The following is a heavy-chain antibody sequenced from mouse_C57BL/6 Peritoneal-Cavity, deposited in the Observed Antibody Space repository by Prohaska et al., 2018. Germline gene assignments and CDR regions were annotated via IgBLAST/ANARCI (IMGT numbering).Heavy chain of an antibody. CDR2: ISMVSSTI. Sequence: EVQLVESGGGLVKPGGSLKLSCAASGFTFSDYGLHWVRQAPGKVMEWVAYISMVSSTIYYADTVKGRFTISRDNAKNTLFLQMTSLRSEDTAMYYCARDPAGFAYWGQGTLVTVSA. J-gene: IGHJ3*01. CDR3: ARDPAGFAY. CDR1: GFTFSDYG. V-gene: IGHV5-17*01.